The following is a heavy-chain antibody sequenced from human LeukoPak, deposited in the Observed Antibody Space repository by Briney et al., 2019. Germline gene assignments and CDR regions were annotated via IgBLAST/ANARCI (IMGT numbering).Heavy chain of an antibody. Sequence: PSETLSLTCTVSGYSISSGYYWGWIRQHPGKGLEWIGYIYYSGSTYYNPSLKSRVTISVDTSKNQFSLKLSSVTAADTAVYYCAREGDGSGANYYMDVWGKGTTVTVSS. J-gene: IGHJ6*03. CDR1: GYSISSGYY. V-gene: IGHV4-31*03. D-gene: IGHD3-3*01. CDR2: IYYSGST. CDR3: AREGDGSGANYYMDV.